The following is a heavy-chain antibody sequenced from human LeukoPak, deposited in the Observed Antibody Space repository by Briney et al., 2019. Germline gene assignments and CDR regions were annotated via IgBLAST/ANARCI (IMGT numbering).Heavy chain of an antibody. CDR1: GGSISSYY. Sequence: PSETLSLTCTVSGGSISSYYWSWIRQPPGKGLEWIGYIYYSGSTNYNPSLKSRVTISVDTSKNQFSLKLSSVTAADTAVYYSARDFVGFDYWGQGTLVTVSS. V-gene: IGHV4-59*01. D-gene: IGHD3-3*01. CDR2: IYYSGST. J-gene: IGHJ4*02. CDR3: ARDFVGFDY.